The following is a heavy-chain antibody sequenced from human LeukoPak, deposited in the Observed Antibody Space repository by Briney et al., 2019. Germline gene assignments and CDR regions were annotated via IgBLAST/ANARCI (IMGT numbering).Heavy chain of an antibody. D-gene: IGHD5-12*01. Sequence: VGSLRLSCAASGFTLSSYAMTWVRQAPGKGLEWVSTISGSADSTYYADSVKGRFTISRDNSKNTLYLQMNTLSAEDTALYYCAKRHTIGGYYYFEDWGQGTLVTVSS. CDR1: GFTLSSYA. V-gene: IGHV3-23*01. CDR2: ISGSADST. J-gene: IGHJ4*02. CDR3: AKRHTIGGYYYFED.